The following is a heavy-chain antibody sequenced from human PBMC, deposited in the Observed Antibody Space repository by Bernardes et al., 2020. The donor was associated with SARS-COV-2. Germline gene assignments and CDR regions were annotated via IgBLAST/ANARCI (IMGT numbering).Heavy chain of an antibody. CDR3: ARDGRDIFCSSVDCPEHYDYYMDV. J-gene: IGHJ6*03. CDR1: GYRFTRYF. D-gene: IGHD2-2*01. Sequence: ASVKVSCKASGYRFTRYFIHWVRQAPGQGLEWMGWINPNSGGTNFAQTFQGRLTMITDTSTSTAHMELSGLRSGDTAKYYCARDGRDIFCSSVDCPEHYDYYMDVWGKGTAVTASS. V-gene: IGHV1-2*02. CDR2: INPNSGGT.